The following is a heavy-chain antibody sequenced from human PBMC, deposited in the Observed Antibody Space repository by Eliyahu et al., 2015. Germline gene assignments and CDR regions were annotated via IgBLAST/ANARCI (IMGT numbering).Heavy chain of an antibody. CDR1: GXXVSSNY. CDR3: ARGDGDYYYYGMDV. J-gene: IGHJ6*02. Sequence: EVQLXESGGGLVXPGGSLXLSCXASGXXVSSNYMSWVRQAPGKGLEWVSVIYSGGSTYYADSVKGRFTISRDNSKNTLYLQMNSLRAEDTAVYYCARGDGDYYYYGMDVWGQGTTVTVSS. CDR2: IYSGGST. D-gene: IGHD7-27*01. V-gene: IGHV3-66*01.